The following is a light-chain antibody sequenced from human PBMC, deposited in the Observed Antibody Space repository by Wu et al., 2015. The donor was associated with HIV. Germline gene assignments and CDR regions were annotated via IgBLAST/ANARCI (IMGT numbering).Light chain of an antibody. V-gene: IGKV3-20*01. CDR1: QSVSSNY. CDR2: GAS. CDR3: QQYGSSPLT. J-gene: IGKJ4*01. Sequence: EIVLTQSPGTLSLSPGERATLSCRASQSVSSNYLAWYQQKPGQAPRLVMYGASSRATGIPDRFSGSGSGTDFTLSISRLEPEDFAVYYCQQYGSSPLTFGGGTRVEIK.